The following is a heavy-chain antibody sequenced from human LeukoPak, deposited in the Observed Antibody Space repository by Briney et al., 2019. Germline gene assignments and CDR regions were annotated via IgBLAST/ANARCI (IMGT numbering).Heavy chain of an antibody. D-gene: IGHD2-15*01. CDR2: ISSSGSTI. CDR3: ARDYCSGGSCFFN. V-gene: IGHV3-11*04. Sequence: PGGSLRLSCAASGFTFSDYYMGWIRQAPGKGLEWVSYISSSGSTIYYADSVKGRFTISRDNAKNSLYLQMNSLRAEDTAVYFCARDYCSGGSCFFNWGQGTLVTVSS. CDR1: GFTFSDYY. J-gene: IGHJ4*02.